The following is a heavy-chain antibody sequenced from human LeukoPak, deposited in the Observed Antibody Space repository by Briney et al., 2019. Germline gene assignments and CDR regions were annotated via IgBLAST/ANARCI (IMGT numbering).Heavy chain of an antibody. Sequence: ASVKVSCKASGYTFTGYYMHWVRQAPGQGLEWMGWINPNSGGTNYAQKFQGRVTMTRDTSISTAYMELSRLRSDDTAVYYCARSGLVPYDFWSGSMGYFDYGGEGTLVTVPS. J-gene: IGHJ4*02. CDR1: GYTFTGYY. CDR3: ARSGLVPYDFWSGSMGYFDY. V-gene: IGHV1-2*02. D-gene: IGHD3-3*01. CDR2: INPNSGGT.